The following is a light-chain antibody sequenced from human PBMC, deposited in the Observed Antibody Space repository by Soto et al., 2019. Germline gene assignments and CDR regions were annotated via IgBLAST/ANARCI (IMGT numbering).Light chain of an antibody. CDR2: DVS. V-gene: IGLV2-14*01. J-gene: IGLJ2*01. CDR1: SSDVGGYNY. Sequence: QSALTQPASVSGSPGQSITISCTGTSSDVGGYNYVSWYQQHPGKAPKLMIYDVSNRPSGVSNRFSGSKSGNTASLTISGRQAEDEADYYCSSYTSSSIVVFGGGTKLPVL. CDR3: SSYTSSSIVV.